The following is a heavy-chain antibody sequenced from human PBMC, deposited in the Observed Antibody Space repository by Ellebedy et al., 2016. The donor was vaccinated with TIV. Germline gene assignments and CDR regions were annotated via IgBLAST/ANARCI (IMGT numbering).Heavy chain of an antibody. CDR1: GGTLSNYA. J-gene: IGHJ6*02. CDR3: SDWVVAATPELNYVDV. V-gene: IGHV1-69*13. CDR2: VIPVFGTT. D-gene: IGHD2-15*01. Sequence: AASVKVSCKASGGTLSNYAINWVRQAPGQGLEWMGGVIPVFGTTNYAQKFQGRVTITADESTSTAYMEVSSLRSEDTAVYYCSDWVVAATPELNYVDVWGQGTTVTVSS.